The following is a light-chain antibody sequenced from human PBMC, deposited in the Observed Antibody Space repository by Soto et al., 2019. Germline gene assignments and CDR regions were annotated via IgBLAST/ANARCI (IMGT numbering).Light chain of an antibody. CDR2: AAS. CDR3: QQAKNFLWT. J-gene: IGKJ1*01. V-gene: IGKV1-12*01. Sequence: DIQMSQSPSSLSASVGDRVSITCQASQGISSSLAWYQQRPGKAPKLLIYAASNLQNEVPSRFSGSGSGTDFTLTISSLQPEDFATYYCQQAKNFLWTFGQGTKVDIK. CDR1: QGISSS.